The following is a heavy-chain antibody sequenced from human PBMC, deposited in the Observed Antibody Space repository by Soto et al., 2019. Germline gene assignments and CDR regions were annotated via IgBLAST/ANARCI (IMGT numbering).Heavy chain of an antibody. Sequence: EVQLLESGGGLVQPGGSLRLSCAASGFTFSSYAMSWVRQAPGKGLEWVSAISGSGGSTYYADSVKGRFTISRDNSKNTLYLQMSSLRAEDTAVYYCASGTYYYDSSGYYVKFDAFDIWGQGTMVTVSS. D-gene: IGHD3-22*01. V-gene: IGHV3-23*01. CDR3: ASGTYYYDSSGYYVKFDAFDI. CDR2: ISGSGGST. J-gene: IGHJ3*02. CDR1: GFTFSSYA.